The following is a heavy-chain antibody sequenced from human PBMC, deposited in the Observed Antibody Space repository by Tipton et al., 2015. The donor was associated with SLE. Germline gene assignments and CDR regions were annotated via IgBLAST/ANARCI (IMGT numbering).Heavy chain of an antibody. CDR3: ARNSMVSASDQ. CDR2: ISYDGSNK. CDR1: GFTFSSYA. V-gene: IGHV3-30*04. Sequence: SLRLSCAASGFTFSSYAMHWVRQAPGKGLEWVAVISYDGSNKYYADSVKGRFTISRDNSKNTLYLQMNSLRDEDTAVYYCARNSMVSASDQWGQGTLVTVSS. D-gene: IGHD2-8*01. J-gene: IGHJ4*02.